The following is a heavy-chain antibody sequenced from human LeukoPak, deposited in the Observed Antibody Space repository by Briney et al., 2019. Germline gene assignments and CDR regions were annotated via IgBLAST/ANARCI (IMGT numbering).Heavy chain of an antibody. Sequence: SETLSLTCTVSGGSISSYNWSWIRQPPGKGLEWIWYIYTSGSTNYNPSLKSRVTISVDTSKNQFSLKLSSVTAADTAVYYCARSTEYSWDYWGQGTLVTVSS. CDR1: GGSISSYN. CDR2: IYTSGST. V-gene: IGHV4-4*09. CDR3: ARSTEYSWDY. J-gene: IGHJ4*02. D-gene: IGHD2-21*01.